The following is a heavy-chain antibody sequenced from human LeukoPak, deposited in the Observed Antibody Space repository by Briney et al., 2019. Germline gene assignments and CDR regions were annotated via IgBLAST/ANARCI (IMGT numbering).Heavy chain of an antibody. CDR2: IYYSGST. J-gene: IGHJ4*02. CDR1: GGSISSYY. CDR3: AKEDIFGEAIPGFYYYDF. V-gene: IGHV4-59*01. Sequence: PSETLFLTCTVSGGSISSYYWSWIPQPPGKGLEWIGYIYYSGSTNYNPSLKSRVTISVDTSKNQFSLKLSSVTAADTAVYYCAKEDIFGEAIPGFYYYDFWGQGIVVTVSS. D-gene: IGHD3-3*02.